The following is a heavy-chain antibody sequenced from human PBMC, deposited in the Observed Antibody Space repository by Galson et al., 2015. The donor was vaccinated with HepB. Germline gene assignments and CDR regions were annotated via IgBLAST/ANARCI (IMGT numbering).Heavy chain of an antibody. CDR3: AKERGTAHYYFDY. V-gene: IGHV3-43*01. CDR1: GFTFDDYT. D-gene: IGHD2-15*01. J-gene: IGHJ4*02. Sequence: SLRLSCAASGFTFDDYTMHWVRQAPGKGLEWVSLISWDGGSTYYADSVKGRFTISRDNSKNSLYLQMNSLRTGDTALYYCAKERGTAHYYFDYWGQGTLVTVSS. CDR2: ISWDGGST.